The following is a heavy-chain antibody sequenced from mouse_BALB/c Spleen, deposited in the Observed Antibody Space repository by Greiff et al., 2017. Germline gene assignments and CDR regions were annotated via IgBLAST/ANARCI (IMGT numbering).Heavy chain of an antibody. CDR3: ARGDYYGSSYGY. CDR2: IDPSDSYT. V-gene: IGHV1-69*02. CDR1: GYTFTSYW. J-gene: IGHJ2*01. Sequence: VQLQQSGAELVKPGASVKLSCKASGYTFTSYWMHWVKQRPGQGLEWIGEIDPSDSYTNYNKKFKGKATLTVDKSSSTAYMQLSSLTSEDSAVYYCARGDYYGSSYGYWGQGTTLTVSS. D-gene: IGHD1-1*01.